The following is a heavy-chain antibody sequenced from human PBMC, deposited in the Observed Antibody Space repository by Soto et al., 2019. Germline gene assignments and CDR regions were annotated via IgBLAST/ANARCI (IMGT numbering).Heavy chain of an antibody. CDR1: GGSLSSGGYY. CDR3: ARTLQRIKTGFDP. V-gene: IGHV4-31*03. Sequence: TLSLPCTVSGGSLSSGGYYWSWIRQLPGKGLEWIWYIYYSGSTSYYPSLKIRVSISVDTSKNQFSLKLISVTSADTAVYYRARTLQRIKTGFDPWGQGKLVTVSS. D-gene: IGHD4-4*01. CDR2: IYYSGST. J-gene: IGHJ5*02.